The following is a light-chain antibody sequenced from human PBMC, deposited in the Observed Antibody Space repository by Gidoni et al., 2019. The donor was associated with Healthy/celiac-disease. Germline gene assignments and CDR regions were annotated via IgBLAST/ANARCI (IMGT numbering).Light chain of an antibody. V-gene: IGKV3-20*01. CDR2: GAA. Sequence: ELVLTQSPGTLSLSPGERATLSCRASQSVSSSYLAWYQQKPGQAPRRLIYGAASRATGIPDRFRGSGSGTDFSLTISRLEPEDFAVYYCQQYDSSPLYSFGQGTKLEIK. J-gene: IGKJ2*03. CDR1: QSVSSSY. CDR3: QQYDSSPLYS.